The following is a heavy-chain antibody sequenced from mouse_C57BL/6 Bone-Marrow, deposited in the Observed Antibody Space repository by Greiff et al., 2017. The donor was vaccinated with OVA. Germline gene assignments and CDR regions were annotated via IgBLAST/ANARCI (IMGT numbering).Heavy chain of an antibody. Sequence: EVHLQQSGPVLVKPGASVKMSCKASGYTFTDYNMNWVKQSPGKSLEWIGVINPYNGGTSYNQKFKGKATLTVDKSSSTAYLELNSLTSEDTAVYYCARRGLYSNYTGGAMDYWGQGTSVTVSA. J-gene: IGHJ4*01. CDR3: ARRGLYSNYTGGAMDY. D-gene: IGHD2-5*01. V-gene: IGHV1-19*01. CDR1: GYTFTDYN. CDR2: INPYNGGT.